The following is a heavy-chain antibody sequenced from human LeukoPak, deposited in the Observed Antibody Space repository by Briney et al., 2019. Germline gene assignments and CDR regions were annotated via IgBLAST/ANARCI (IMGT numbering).Heavy chain of an antibody. D-gene: IGHD3-3*01. CDR1: GFTFSSYA. CDR3: SRDSITIFGVAPPHYYGMDV. CDR2: ISYDGSNK. V-gene: IGHV3-30-3*01. J-gene: IGHJ6*02. Sequence: GRSLRLSCAASGFTFSSYAMHWVRQAPGKGLEWVAVISYDGSNKYYADSVKGRFTISRDNSKNTLYLQMNSLRAEDTAVYDCSRDSITIFGVAPPHYYGMDVWGQGTTVTVSS.